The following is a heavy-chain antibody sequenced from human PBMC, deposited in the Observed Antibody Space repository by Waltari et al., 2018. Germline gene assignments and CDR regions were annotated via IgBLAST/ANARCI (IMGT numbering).Heavy chain of an antibody. V-gene: IGHV4-4*02. J-gene: IGHJ5*02. D-gene: IGHD6-13*01. CDR1: GGSISSSNW. Sequence: QVQLQESGPGLVKPSGTLSLTCAVSGGSISSSNWWSWVRQPPGKGLEWIGEIYHSGSTCHHPSLKSRFTISVDNAKNQFALKLSTVTAADTAVYYCARDAGIAAAGDLFWFDPWVQGTLVTVSS. CDR2: IYHSGST. CDR3: ARDAGIAAAGDLFWFDP.